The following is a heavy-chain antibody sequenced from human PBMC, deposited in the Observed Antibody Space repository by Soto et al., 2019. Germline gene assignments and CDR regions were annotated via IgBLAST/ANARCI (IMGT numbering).Heavy chain of an antibody. CDR3: ARGYSWGDY. CDR1: GFSFSTYT. Sequence: EVQLVESGGGLVKPGESLRLSCAAGGFSFSTYTVKWVRQAPGMGLEWVSSISSGSGQIYYADSVRGRFTISRDNAKNSLYLQMNSPRAEDTAVYYCARGYSWGDYWGQGTLVTVSS. CDR2: ISSGSGQI. V-gene: IGHV3-21*01. J-gene: IGHJ4*02. D-gene: IGHD5-12*01.